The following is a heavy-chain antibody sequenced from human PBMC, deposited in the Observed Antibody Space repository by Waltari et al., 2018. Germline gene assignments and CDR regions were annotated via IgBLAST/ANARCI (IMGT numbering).Heavy chain of an antibody. CDR3: AKDRTTFSLFDY. CDR2: ISGRGGST. Sequence: EVQLLESGGGLLQPGGSLRLSCAASGFTFSSYAMSWVRQAPGKGLEWVSAISGRGGSTYYADSVKGRFTISRDNSKNTLYLQMNSLRAEDTAVYYCAKDRTTFSLFDYWGQGTLVTVSS. V-gene: IGHV3-23*01. D-gene: IGHD4-17*01. CDR1: GFTFSSYA. J-gene: IGHJ4*02.